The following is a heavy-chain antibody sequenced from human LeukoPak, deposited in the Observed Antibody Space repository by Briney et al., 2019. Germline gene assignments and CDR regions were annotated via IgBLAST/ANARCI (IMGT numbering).Heavy chain of an antibody. Sequence: GASVKVSCKASGYTFTSYGISWVRQAPGQGLEWMGWINTYNHNTNYAQKLQGRVTMTTDTSTSTAYMELRSLRSDDTAVYYCARPFEYYYDTSGYYFFDYWGQGTLVTVSS. V-gene: IGHV1-18*01. D-gene: IGHD3-22*01. J-gene: IGHJ4*02. CDR1: GYTFTSYG. CDR3: ARPFEYYYDTSGYYFFDY. CDR2: INTYNHNT.